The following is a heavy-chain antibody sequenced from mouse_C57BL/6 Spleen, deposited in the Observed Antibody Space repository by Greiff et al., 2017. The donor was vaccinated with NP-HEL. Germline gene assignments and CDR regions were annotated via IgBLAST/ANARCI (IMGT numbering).Heavy chain of an antibody. CDR3: ARDLLWMDY. D-gene: IGHD1-1*02. J-gene: IGHJ4*01. CDR2: ISSGSSTI. CDR1: GFTLSDYG. Sequence: EVQLVESGGGLVKSGGSLKLSCAASGFTLSDYGMHWVRQAPEKGLELVAYISSGSSTIYYADTVKGRFTIFIDNAKNTLFLQMTSLRSEDTAMYYCARDLLWMDYWGQGTSVTVSS. V-gene: IGHV5-17*01.